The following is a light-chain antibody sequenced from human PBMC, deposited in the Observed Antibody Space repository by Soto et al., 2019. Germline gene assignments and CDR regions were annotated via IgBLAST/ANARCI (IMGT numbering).Light chain of an antibody. CDR3: QSYDSSLSVV. V-gene: IGLV1-40*01. Sequence: VLTPPPSVSGAPGQRVTISCTVSNSNIGAGYDVHWYQLLPGTAPKLIISGNSNRPSGVPDRFSGSKSGTSASLAIIGLQAEDEADYYCQSYDSSLSVVFGGGTKVTVL. CDR1: NSNIGAGYD. J-gene: IGLJ2*01. CDR2: GNS.